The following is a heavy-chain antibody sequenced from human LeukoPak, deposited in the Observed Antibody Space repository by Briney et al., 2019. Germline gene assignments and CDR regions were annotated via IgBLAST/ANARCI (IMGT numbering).Heavy chain of an antibody. J-gene: IGHJ4*02. V-gene: IGHV4-38-2*02. CDR1: DYSISSGYGYY. CDR2: IYHSGIT. D-gene: IGHD5/OR15-5a*01. CDR3: ATLVSTRYYFDY. Sequence: SSETLSLTCTVSDYSISSGYGYYWGWIRQPPGKGLEWIGNIYHSGITYYNHFDSSLKSRVTISIDTSKNQFSLRLTSVTSADTAVYFCATLVSTRYYFDYWGQGTLVTVSS.